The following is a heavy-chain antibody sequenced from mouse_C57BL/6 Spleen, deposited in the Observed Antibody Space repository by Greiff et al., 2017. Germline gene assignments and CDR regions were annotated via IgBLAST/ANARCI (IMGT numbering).Heavy chain of an antibody. CDR3: ARGGGRVFDY. Sequence: EVKLMESGGGLVKPGGSLKLSCAASGFTFSSYAMSWVRQTPEKRLEWVATISDGGSYTYYPDNVTGRFTLSRDNAKNNRYLQLSNLQSEDTAMYYCARGGGRVFDYWGQGTTLTVSS. CDR1: GFTFSSYA. D-gene: IGHD3-3*01. J-gene: IGHJ2*01. CDR2: ISDGGSYT. V-gene: IGHV5-4*03.